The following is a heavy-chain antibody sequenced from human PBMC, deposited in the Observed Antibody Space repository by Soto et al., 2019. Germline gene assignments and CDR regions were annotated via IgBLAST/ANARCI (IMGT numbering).Heavy chain of an antibody. CDR1: GGSISSYY. V-gene: IGHV4-59*01. CDR2: IYYSGST. CDR3: ARAGGMVAKGHFDY. D-gene: IGHD5-12*01. Sequence: SETLSLTCTVSGGSISSYYWSWIRQPPGKGLEWIGYIYYSGSTNYNPSLKSRVTISVDTSKNQFSLKLSSVTAADTAVYYCARAGGMVAKGHFDYWGQGTLVTVSS. J-gene: IGHJ4*02.